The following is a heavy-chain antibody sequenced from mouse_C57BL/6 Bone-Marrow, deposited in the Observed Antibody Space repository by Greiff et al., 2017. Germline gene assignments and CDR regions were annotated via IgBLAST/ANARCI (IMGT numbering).Heavy chain of an antibody. CDR2: IWWDDDK. Sequence: QVTLKESGPGILQPSQTLSLTCSFSGFSLSTFGMGVGWIRQPSGKGLEWLAHIWWDDDKYYKPALKSLLTITKATSKNQVFLKIAHVDTADTATYYCARGTYYYDSSRFDYWGQGTTLTVSS. CDR1: GFSLSTFGMG. J-gene: IGHJ2*01. V-gene: IGHV8-8*01. CDR3: ARGTYYYDSSRFDY. D-gene: IGHD1-1*01.